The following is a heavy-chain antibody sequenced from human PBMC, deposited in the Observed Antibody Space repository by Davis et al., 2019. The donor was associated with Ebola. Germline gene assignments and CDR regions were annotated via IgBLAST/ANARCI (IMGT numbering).Heavy chain of an antibody. V-gene: IGHV5-51*01. CDR1: GYSFTSYW. D-gene: IGHD3-9*01. CDR2: IYPGDSDT. Sequence: EESLKISCQGSGYSFTSYWIGWVRQLPGKGLEWMGIIYPGDSDTRYSPSFQGQVTISADKSISTAYLQWSSLKASDTAMYYCASGITILGLDYWGQGTLVTVSS. J-gene: IGHJ4*02. CDR3: ASGITILGLDY.